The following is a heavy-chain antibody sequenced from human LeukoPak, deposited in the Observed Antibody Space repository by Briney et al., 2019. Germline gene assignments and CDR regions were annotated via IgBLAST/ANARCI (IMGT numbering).Heavy chain of an antibody. CDR3: ARGHSSSWPIDY. CDR1: GGSISSYY. CDR2: IYYSGST. V-gene: IGHV4-59*01. J-gene: IGHJ4*02. D-gene: IGHD6-13*01. Sequence: SETLSLTCTVSGGSISSYYWSWIRQPPGKGLEWIGYIYYSGSTNYNPSLKSRVTISVDTSKNQFSLKLSSVTAADTAAYYCARGHSSSWPIDYWGQGTLVTVSS.